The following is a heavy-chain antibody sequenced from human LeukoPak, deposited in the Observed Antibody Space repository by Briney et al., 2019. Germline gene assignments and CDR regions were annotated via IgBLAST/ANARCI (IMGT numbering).Heavy chain of an antibody. CDR1: GGSFSGYY. J-gene: IGHJ6*03. D-gene: IGHD2-2*01. CDR2: INHSGST. V-gene: IGHV4-34*01. Sequence: SETLSLTCAVYGGSFSGYYWSWIRQPPGKGLEWIGEINHSGSTNYNPSLKSRVTISVDTSKNQFSLKLSSVTAADTAVYYCASLGYCSSTSCYRAYYYYMDVWGKGTTVTVSS. CDR3: ASLGYCSSTSCYRAYYYYMDV.